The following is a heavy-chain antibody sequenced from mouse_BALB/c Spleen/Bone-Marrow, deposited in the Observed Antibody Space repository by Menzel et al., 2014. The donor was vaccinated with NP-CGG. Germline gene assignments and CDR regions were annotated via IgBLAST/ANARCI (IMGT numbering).Heavy chain of an antibody. J-gene: IGHJ1*01. CDR3: TRSNYGYWYFDV. D-gene: IGHD1-1*01. V-gene: IGHV1S81*02. CDR1: GYSFTRYY. CDR2: INPSNGGT. Sequence: VKLMESGAELVKPGASVKLSCKASGYSFTRYYMYWVKQRPGQGLEWIGEINPSNGGTNFNEKFKSKATLTVDKSSSTAYMQFSSLTSEGSAVYYCTRSNYGYWYFDVWGAGTTVTVSS.